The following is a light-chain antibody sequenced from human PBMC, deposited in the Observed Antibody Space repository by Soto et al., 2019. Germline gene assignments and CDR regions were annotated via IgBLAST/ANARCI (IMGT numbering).Light chain of an antibody. Sequence: QLVLTQSPSASASLGASVTLTCTLSRGHSSYAIAWHQQQPEKGPRYLMKLDSDGSHSKGDGIPHRFSGSSSGAERYLTISSLQSEDEADYYCQNWGTGIVVFGGGTKLTVL. CDR1: RGHSSYA. CDR3: QNWGTGIVV. J-gene: IGLJ2*01. CDR2: LDSDGSH. V-gene: IGLV4-69*01.